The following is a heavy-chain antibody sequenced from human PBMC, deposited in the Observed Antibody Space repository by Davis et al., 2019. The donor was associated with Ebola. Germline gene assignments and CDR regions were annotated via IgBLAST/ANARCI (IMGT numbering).Heavy chain of an antibody. Sequence: GESLKISCAASGFTFSSYAMSWVRQAPGKGLEWVSAISGSGGSTYYADSVKGRFTISRDNSKNTLYLQMNSLRAEDTAVYYCASVSGYDIFDYWGQGTLVTVSS. D-gene: IGHD5-12*01. CDR2: ISGSGGST. V-gene: IGHV3-23*01. CDR3: ASVSGYDIFDY. J-gene: IGHJ4*02. CDR1: GFTFSSYA.